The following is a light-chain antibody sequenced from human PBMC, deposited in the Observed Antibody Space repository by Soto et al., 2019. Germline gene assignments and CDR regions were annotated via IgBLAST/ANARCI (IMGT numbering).Light chain of an antibody. CDR3: SSFAGTNSFV. V-gene: IGLV2-8*01. CDR2: EVN. Sequence: QSALTQPPSASGSPGQAVTISCTGTSNDIGRYNYVSWYQQRPGKAPKLIIYEVNKRPSGVPDRVFACKSDTTASLTVSGLQAEDEADYYCSSFAGTNSFVFGTGTKLTV. J-gene: IGLJ1*01. CDR1: SNDIGRYNY.